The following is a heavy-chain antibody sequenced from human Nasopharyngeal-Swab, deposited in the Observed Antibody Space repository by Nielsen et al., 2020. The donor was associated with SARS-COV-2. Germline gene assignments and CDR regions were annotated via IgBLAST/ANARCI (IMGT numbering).Heavy chain of an antibody. J-gene: IGHJ4*02. CDR2: IYTSGST. D-gene: IGHD2-15*01. Sequence: SETLSLTCTVSGGSISSGSYYWSWIRQPAGKGLEWIGRIYTSGSTNYNPSPKSRVTISVDTSKNQFSLKLSSVTAADTAVYYCARDQYCSGGSCTVFDYWGQGTLVTVSS. CDR1: GGSISSGSYY. CDR3: ARDQYCSGGSCTVFDY. V-gene: IGHV4-61*02.